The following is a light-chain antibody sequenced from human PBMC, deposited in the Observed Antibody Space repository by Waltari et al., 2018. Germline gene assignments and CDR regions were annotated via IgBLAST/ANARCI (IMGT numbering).Light chain of an antibody. Sequence: EIVLTQSPGTLSLSPGERATLSCRASKSVSNNYLAWYQQKPGQAPRLLIYGASSRATGIPDRFSGSGSGTDFTLTITGLEPEDIAVYHCQQYGSSPRTFGQGTKVEIK. CDR3: QQYGSSPRT. CDR2: GAS. J-gene: IGKJ1*01. V-gene: IGKV3-20*01. CDR1: KSVSNNY.